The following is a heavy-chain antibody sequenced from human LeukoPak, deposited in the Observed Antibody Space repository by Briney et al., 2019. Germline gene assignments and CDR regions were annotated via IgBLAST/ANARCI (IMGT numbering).Heavy chain of an antibody. Sequence: GGSLRLSCAASGIIFSNYWMHWVRQAPGKGLVWVSRINRDGSSTNYADSVKGRFTISRDNAKNALYLQMNSLRAEDTAVYYCAKDLHYGSADYWGQGTLVTVSS. V-gene: IGHV3-74*01. CDR2: INRDGSST. D-gene: IGHD3-10*01. J-gene: IGHJ4*02. CDR1: GIIFSNYW. CDR3: AKDLHYGSADY.